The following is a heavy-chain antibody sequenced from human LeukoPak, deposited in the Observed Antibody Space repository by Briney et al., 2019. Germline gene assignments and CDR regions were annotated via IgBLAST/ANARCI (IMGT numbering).Heavy chain of an antibody. CDR3: ARSSSSGDFDY. V-gene: IGHV4-59*01. D-gene: IGHD6-13*01. J-gene: IGHJ4*02. CDR2: IYYSGST. CDR1: GGSISSYY. Sequence: PSETLSLTCTVSGGSISSYYWSWIRQPAGKGLEWIGYIYYSGSTNYNPSLKSRVTISVDTSKNQFSLKLSSVTAADTAVYYCARSSSSGDFDYWGQGTLVTVSS.